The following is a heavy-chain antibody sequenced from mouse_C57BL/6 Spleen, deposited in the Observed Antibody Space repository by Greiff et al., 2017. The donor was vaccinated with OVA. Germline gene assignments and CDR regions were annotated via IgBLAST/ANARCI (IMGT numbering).Heavy chain of an antibody. D-gene: IGHD3-2*02. CDR1: GYTFTSYW. V-gene: IGHV1-59*01. J-gene: IGHJ3*01. CDR2: IAPSDSST. CDR3: ARGSSGYVQTWFAY. Sequence: QVQLQQPGAELVRPGTSVKLSCKASGYTFTSYWMHWVKQRPGQGLAWIGVIAPSDSSTNYNQKFKGKATLTVDTSSSTADMQLSSLTSEDSAVYYCARGSSGYVQTWFAYWGQGTLVTVSA.